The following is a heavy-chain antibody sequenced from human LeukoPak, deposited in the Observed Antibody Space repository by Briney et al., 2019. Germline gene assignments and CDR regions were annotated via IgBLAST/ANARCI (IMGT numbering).Heavy chain of an antibody. J-gene: IGHJ6*02. D-gene: IGHD3-16*01. CDR1: GFTISSYA. CDR3: ARAPWGGGVIYYYYYYGMDV. CDR2: IKQDGSEK. Sequence: GGSLRLSCAASGFTISSYAMSWVRQAPGKGLEWVANIKQDGSEKYYVDSVKGRFTISRDNAENSLYLQMNSLRAEDTAVYYCARAPWGGGVIYYYYYYGMDVWGQGTTVTVSS. V-gene: IGHV3-7*01.